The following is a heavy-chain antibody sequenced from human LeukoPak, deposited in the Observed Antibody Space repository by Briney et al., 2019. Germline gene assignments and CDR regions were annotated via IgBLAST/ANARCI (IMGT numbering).Heavy chain of an antibody. CDR3: AKDRSSSSFDY. CDR2: ISYDGSSK. V-gene: IGHV3-30*18. CDR1: GFTFSSYG. J-gene: IGHJ4*02. D-gene: IGHD6-6*01. Sequence: PGGSLRLSCAASGFTFSSYGMHWVRQAPGKGLEWVAVISYDGSSKYYADSVKGRFTISRDNSKNTLYLQMNSLRAEDTAVYYCAKDRSSSSFDYWGQGTLVTVSS.